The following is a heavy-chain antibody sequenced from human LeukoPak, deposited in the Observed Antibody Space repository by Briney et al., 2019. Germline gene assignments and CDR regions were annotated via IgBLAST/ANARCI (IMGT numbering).Heavy chain of an antibody. J-gene: IGHJ4*02. CDR2: MNPNSGNT. Sequence: ASVKVSCKASGYTFTSYDINWVRQATGQGLEWMGWMNPNSGNTGYAQKFQGRVTMTRNTSISTAYMELGSLRSEDTAVYYCARGGGYSYGPYYFDYWGQGTLVTVSS. CDR3: ARGGGYSYGPYYFDY. D-gene: IGHD5-18*01. V-gene: IGHV1-8*01. CDR1: GYTFTSYD.